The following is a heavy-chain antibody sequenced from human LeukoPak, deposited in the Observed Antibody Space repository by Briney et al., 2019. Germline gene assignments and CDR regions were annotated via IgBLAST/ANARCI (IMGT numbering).Heavy chain of an antibody. D-gene: IGHD3-10*01. J-gene: IGHJ6*03. CDR2: INHSGST. CDR1: GGSISGYY. Sequence: SETLPLTCTVSGGSISGYYWSWIRQPPGKGLEWIGEINHSGSTYYNPSLKSRVTISVDTSKNQFSLKLSSVTAADAAVYYCAREDSITMVRGVTHYYYYYMDVWGKGTTVTVSS. V-gene: IGHV4-34*01. CDR3: AREDSITMVRGVTHYYYYYMDV.